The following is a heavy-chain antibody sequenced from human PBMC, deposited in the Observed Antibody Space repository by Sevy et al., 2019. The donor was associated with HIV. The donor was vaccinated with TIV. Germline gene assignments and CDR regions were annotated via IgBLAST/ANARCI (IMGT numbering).Heavy chain of an antibody. CDR2: IIPIFGTA. CDR3: ARDKGSSGYYSNFDY. D-gene: IGHD3-22*01. J-gene: IGHJ4*02. V-gene: IGHV1-69*13. CDR1: GGTFSSYA. Sequence: ASVKGSCKASGGTFSSYAIGWVRQAPGQGLEWMGGIIPIFGTANYAQKFQGRVTITADESTSTAYMELSSLRSEDTAVYYCARDKGSSGYYSNFDYWGQGTLVTVSS.